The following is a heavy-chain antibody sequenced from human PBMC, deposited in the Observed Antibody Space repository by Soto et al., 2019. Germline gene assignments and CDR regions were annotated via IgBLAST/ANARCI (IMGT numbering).Heavy chain of an antibody. Sequence: PGGSLRLSCAASGFTFSSYAMHWVHQAPGKGLEWVALISHDGSNKYYADSVKGRFTISRDNSKNTLYLQMNSLRTEDTSVYYCGRCSSTSCHLGADYWGQGTLVTVYS. CDR2: ISHDGSNK. D-gene: IGHD2-2*01. V-gene: IGHV3-30-3*01. CDR3: GRCSSTSCHLGADY. CDR1: GFTFSSYA. J-gene: IGHJ4*02.